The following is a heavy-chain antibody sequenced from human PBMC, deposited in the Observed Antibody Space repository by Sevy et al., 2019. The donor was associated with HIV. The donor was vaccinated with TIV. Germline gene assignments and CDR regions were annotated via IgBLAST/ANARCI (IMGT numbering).Heavy chain of an antibody. CDR2: IRYDGSNK. CDR1: GFTFSSYG. CDR3: AKDRVGYYGSGTYYYYYYGMDV. Sequence: GGSLRLSCAASGFTFSSYGMHWVRQAPGKGLEWVAFIRYDGSNKYYADSVKGRVTISRDNSKNTLYLQMNSLSAEDTAVYYCAKDRVGYYGSGTYYYYYYGMDVWGQGTTVTVSS. V-gene: IGHV3-30*02. J-gene: IGHJ6*02. D-gene: IGHD3-10*01.